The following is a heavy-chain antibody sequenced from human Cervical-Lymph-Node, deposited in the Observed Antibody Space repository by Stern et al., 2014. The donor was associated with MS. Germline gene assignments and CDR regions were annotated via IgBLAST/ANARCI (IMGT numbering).Heavy chain of an antibody. Sequence: QLVESGAEVKKPGASGKVSCKASGYTFTSYYMHWVRQAPRQGLQWMGRINPSGDSTSYAQKFQGRVTLTRDTSTSTVYMELSSLRSEDTAVYYCARGPVQDRPDYWGQGTLVTVSA. CDR3: ARGPVQDRPDY. CDR1: GYTFTSYY. J-gene: IGHJ4*02. V-gene: IGHV1-46*01. CDR2: INPSGDST. D-gene: IGHD1-1*01.